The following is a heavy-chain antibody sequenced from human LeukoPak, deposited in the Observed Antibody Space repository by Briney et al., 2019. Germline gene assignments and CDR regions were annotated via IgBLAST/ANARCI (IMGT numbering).Heavy chain of an antibody. D-gene: IGHD3-10*01. CDR2: ISASAASA. Sequence: PGGSLRLSCAASGFTSNNFAMNWVRQAPGKGLEWVSGISASAASAYIADSVKGRFTISRDNSKNTVYLQMNSLRAEDTAVYYCARDPSPAALSGAPFDFWGQGTLVTVSS. V-gene: IGHV3-23*01. CDR1: GFTSNNFA. CDR3: ARDPSPAALSGAPFDF. J-gene: IGHJ4*02.